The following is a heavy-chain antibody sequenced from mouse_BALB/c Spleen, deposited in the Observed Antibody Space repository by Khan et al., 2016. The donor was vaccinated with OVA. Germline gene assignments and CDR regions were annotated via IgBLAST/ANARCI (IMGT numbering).Heavy chain of an antibody. CDR1: GYTFTSYT. D-gene: IGHD2-14*01. CDR3: VRDGAYQRNDVGFAY. J-gene: IGHJ3*01. Sequence: VQLQQSGAELARPGASVKMSCKASGYTFTSYTIHWIKERPGQGLEWIGNINPSNGYTNYNQKFKDKATLTTDKSSTTAYLQLSSLTSDDSAGYNGVRDGAYQRNDVGFAYWGQGTLVTVSA. CDR2: INPSNGYT. V-gene: IGHV1-4*01.